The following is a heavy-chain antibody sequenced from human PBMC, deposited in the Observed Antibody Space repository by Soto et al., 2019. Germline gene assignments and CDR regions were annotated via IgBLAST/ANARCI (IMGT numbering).Heavy chain of an antibody. Sequence: GLLRRSGLASVDNVGGYARVWVRQAPEKGLEWISTIGGGGIGSYYADSVKGRFNISRDNSKNTLYLQMNSLRAEDTGVYYCAKDPRLELRGVDSWGQGTQVTVSS. CDR1: VDNVGGYA. CDR2: IGGGGIGS. V-gene: IGHV3-23*01. D-gene: IGHD1-7*01. CDR3: AKDPRLELRGVDS. J-gene: IGHJ4*02.